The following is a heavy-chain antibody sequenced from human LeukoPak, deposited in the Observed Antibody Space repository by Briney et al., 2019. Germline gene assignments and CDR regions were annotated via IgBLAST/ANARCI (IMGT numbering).Heavy chain of an antibody. CDR3: ARRFRYSGSYYWFDP. CDR1: GGSFSGYY. V-gene: IGHV4-34*01. D-gene: IGHD1-26*01. CDR2: INHSGST. Sequence: SETLSLTCAVYGGSFSGYYWSWIRQPPGKGLEWIGEINHSGSTNYNPSLKSRVTISVDTSKNQFSLKLSSVTAADTAVYYCARRFRYSGSYYWFDPWGQGTLVTVSS. J-gene: IGHJ5*02.